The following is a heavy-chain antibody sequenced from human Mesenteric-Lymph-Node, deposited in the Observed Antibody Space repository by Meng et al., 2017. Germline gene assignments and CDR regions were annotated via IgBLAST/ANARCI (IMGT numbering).Heavy chain of an antibody. CDR3: ARVDCSGGSCYPYY. D-gene: IGHD2-15*01. CDR2: IYYSGST. V-gene: IGHV4-59*01. J-gene: IGHJ4*02. Sequence: GSLRLSCTVSGGSISSYYWSWIRQPPGKGLEWIGYIYYSGSTNYNPSLKSRVTISVDTSKNQFSLKLSSVTAADTAVYYCARVDCSGGSCYPYYWGQGTLVTVSS. CDR1: GGSISSYY.